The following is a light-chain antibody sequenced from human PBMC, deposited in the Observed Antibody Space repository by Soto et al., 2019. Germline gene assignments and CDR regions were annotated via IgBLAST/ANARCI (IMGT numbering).Light chain of an antibody. CDR1: SGHSSYA. CDR2: LNSDGSH. V-gene: IGLV4-69*02. Sequence: QPVLTQPPSASASLGASVKLTCTLSSGHSSYAIAWHQQQPEKGPRYLMKLNSDGSHNKGDGIPDRFSGSSSGTERYLTISSLQSEDEADYYCQTWGTGIQVFGGGTKL. CDR3: QTWGTGIQV. J-gene: IGLJ2*01.